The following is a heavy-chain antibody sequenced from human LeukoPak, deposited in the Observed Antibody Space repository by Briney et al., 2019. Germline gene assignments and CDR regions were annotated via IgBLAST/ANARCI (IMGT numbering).Heavy chain of an antibody. CDR2: ISGYNGNT. V-gene: IGHV1-18*01. Sequence: ASVKVSCKASGYTFSNYGISWVRQAPGQGLEWMGWISGYNGNTNYAQKLQGRVTMSTDTSTNTAYMELRSLRSDDTAVYYCARSRGGYSYGYGENWGQGTLVTVSS. CDR1: GYTFSNYG. J-gene: IGHJ4*02. CDR3: ARSRGGYSYGYGEN. D-gene: IGHD5-18*01.